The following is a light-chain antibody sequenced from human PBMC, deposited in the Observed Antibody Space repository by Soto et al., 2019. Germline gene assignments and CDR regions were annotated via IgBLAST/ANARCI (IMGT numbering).Light chain of an antibody. J-gene: IGLJ1*01. Sequence: QSALTQPASLSASPGQSITISCTGTSSDVGGYNYVSWYQQHPGKAPKLMIYDVSNRPSGVSNRFPGSKSGNTASLTISGLQAEDEADYYCSSYRASSTTHYVFGTGTKLTVL. CDR2: DVS. CDR1: SSDVGGYNY. CDR3: SSYRASSTTHYV. V-gene: IGLV2-14*03.